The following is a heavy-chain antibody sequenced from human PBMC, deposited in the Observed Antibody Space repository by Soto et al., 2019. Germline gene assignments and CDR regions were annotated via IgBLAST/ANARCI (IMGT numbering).Heavy chain of an antibody. D-gene: IGHD6-19*01. Sequence: GGSLRLSCAVSGFTLSNYYMTWARQAPGKGLEWVANINQDGSAKHYVDSVKGRFTISRDSAKNSLYLEMSSLRADDTAVYFCAGFDASGYWGQGTLVTVSS. CDR3: AGFDASGY. CDR1: GFTLSNYY. J-gene: IGHJ4*02. CDR2: INQDGSAK. V-gene: IGHV3-7*01.